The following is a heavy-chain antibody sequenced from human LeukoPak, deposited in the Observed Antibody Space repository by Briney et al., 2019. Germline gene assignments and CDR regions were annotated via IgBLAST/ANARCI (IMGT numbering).Heavy chain of an antibody. D-gene: IGHD3-3*01. CDR1: GGSISSSNW. J-gene: IGHJ5*02. CDR3: ARRFLGSIFGNDGNWFDP. V-gene: IGHV4-4*02. Sequence: SETLSLTCAVSGGSISSSNWWSWVRQPPGKGLEWIGEIYHSGSTNYNPSLKSRVTISVDKSKNQFSLKLSSVTAADTAVYYCARRFLGSIFGNDGNWFDPWGQGTLVTVSS. CDR2: IYHSGST.